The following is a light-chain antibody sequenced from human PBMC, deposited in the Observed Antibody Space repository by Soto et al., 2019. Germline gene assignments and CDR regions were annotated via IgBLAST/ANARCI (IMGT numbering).Light chain of an antibody. CDR1: QSISSY. V-gene: IGKV1-39*01. CDR2: AAS. Sequence: DLQMTQSPSSLSASVGDRVTITCRASQSISSYLNWYQQKPGKAPKLLIYAASSLQSGVPSRFSGSGSGTGFTLTISSLQPEDFATYYCQQSYSTPPVTFGQGTRLEIK. J-gene: IGKJ5*01. CDR3: QQSYSTPPVT.